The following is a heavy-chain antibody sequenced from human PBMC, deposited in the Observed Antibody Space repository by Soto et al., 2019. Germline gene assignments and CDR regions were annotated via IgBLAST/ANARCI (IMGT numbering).Heavy chain of an antibody. CDR1: GGTFSSYA. D-gene: IGHD6-6*01. J-gene: IGHJ4*02. V-gene: IGHV1-69*01. CDR3: ARDWRDPPDSSSSV. CDR2: IIPIFGTA. Sequence: QVQLVQSGAEVKKPGSSVKVSCNASGGTFSSYAISWVRQAPGQGLEWMGGIIPIFGTANYAQKFQGRVTITADESTSTAYMELSSLRSEDTAVYYCARDWRDPPDSSSSVWGQGTLVTVSS.